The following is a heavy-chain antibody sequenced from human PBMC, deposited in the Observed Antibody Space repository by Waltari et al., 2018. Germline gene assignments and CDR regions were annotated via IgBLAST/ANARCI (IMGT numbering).Heavy chain of an antibody. CDR2: ISYDGSNK. J-gene: IGHJ4*02. CDR1: GFTFSSYA. D-gene: IGHD4-4*01. V-gene: IGHV3-30*07. CDR3: ARASNYPTYHYYFDY. Sequence: VQLVESGGGLVQPGGSLRLSCAASGFTFSSYAMHWVRQAPGKGLGWVAVISYDGSNKYYADSVKGRFTSSRDNAKNSLYLQMNSLRAEDTAVYYCARASNYPTYHYYFDYWGQGTLVTVSS.